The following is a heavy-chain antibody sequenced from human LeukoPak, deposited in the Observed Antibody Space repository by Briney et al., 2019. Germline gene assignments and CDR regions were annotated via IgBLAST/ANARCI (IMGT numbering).Heavy chain of an antibody. V-gene: IGHV1-24*01. CDR2: FDPEDGET. J-gene: IGHJ4*02. CDR1: GYTLTELS. Sequence: ASVKVSCKVSGYTLTELSMHWVRQAPGKGLEWMGGFDPEDGETIYAQKFQGRVTMTEDTSTDTAYMELSSLRSEDTAVYYCATVSIGRGYVYFDYWGRGTLVTVSS. D-gene: IGHD5-12*01. CDR3: ATVSIGRGYVYFDY.